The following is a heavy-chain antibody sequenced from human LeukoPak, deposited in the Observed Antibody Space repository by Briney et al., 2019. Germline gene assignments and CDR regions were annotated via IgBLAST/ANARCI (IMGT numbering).Heavy chain of an antibody. CDR2: IKQDGSKK. CDR1: GFPFSSYW. Sequence: PGGSLRLSCVASGFPFSSYWMTWVRQDPGKGLEWVANIKQDGSKKSYVDSVKGRFTISRDNAKNSLYLQMNSLRAEDTAIYYCTRVGYIDEGIDYWGQGTLVIVSS. J-gene: IGHJ4*02. D-gene: IGHD5-24*01. V-gene: IGHV3-7*04. CDR3: TRVGYIDEGIDY.